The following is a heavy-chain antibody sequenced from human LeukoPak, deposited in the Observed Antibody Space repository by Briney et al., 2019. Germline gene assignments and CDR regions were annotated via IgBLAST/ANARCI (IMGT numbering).Heavy chain of an antibody. J-gene: IGHJ6*04. CDR3: AKPSWGSSWSLRPYYYYGMDV. D-gene: IGHD6-13*01. Sequence: PGRSLRLSCAASGFTVSSYGMHWVRQAPGKGLEWVAVVSYDGTNKYYADSVKGRFTISRDNSKNTLYLQMNSLRAEDTAVYYCAKPSWGSSWSLRPYYYYGMDVWGTGTTVTVSS. CDR1: GFTVSSYG. CDR2: VSYDGTNK. V-gene: IGHV3-30*18.